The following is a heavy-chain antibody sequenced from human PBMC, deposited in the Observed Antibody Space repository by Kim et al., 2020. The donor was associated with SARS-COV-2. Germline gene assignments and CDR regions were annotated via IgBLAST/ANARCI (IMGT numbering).Heavy chain of an antibody. CDR3: ASGNYYGSGSYSFCDY. CDR1: GGSISSGGYY. J-gene: IGHJ4*02. D-gene: IGHD3-10*01. CDR2: IYYSGST. V-gene: IGHV4-31*03. Sequence: SETLSLTCTVSGGSISSGGYYWSWIRQHPGKGLEWIGYIYYSGSTYYNPSLKSRVTISVDTSKNQFSLKLSSVTAADTAVYYCASGNYYGSGSYSFCDYWGQGTLVTVSS.